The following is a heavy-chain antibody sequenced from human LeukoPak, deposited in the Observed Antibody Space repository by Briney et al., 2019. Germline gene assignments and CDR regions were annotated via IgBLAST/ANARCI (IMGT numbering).Heavy chain of an antibody. CDR1: GFSVTSDY. Sequence: PGGSLRLSCAVSGFSVTSDYMSWVRQAPGKGLEWVSVIYGVDSTHYADSVKGRFTISRDNSKNTLYLQMNSLRAEDTAVYYCAREGWGFGELSWETDYWGQGTLVTVSS. V-gene: IGHV3-66*01. J-gene: IGHJ4*02. CDR3: AREGWGFGELSWETDY. D-gene: IGHD3-10*01. CDR2: IYGVDST.